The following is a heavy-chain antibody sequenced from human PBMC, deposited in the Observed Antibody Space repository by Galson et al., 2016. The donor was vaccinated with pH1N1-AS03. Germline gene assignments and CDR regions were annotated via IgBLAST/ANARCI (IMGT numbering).Heavy chain of an antibody. CDR3: ARPAETPNGDYTDV. CDR1: GYTFTDYY. J-gene: IGHJ6*03. Sequence: SVKVSCKASGYTFTDYYVNWVRQAPGHGLEWLGWISPYSGDTKHAQKFQGRVTMTRDTSISTVYVELNNLTSDDTAVYYCARPAETPNGDYTDVWGKGTTVTVSS. V-gene: IGHV1-2*02. D-gene: IGHD3-16*01. CDR2: ISPYSGDT.